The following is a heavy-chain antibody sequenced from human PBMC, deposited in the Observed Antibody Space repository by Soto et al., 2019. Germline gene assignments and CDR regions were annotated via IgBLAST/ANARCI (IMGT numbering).Heavy chain of an antibody. Sequence: SETLSLTCVVSGYSVSSGYFGGWIRQPPGNGLEWIGSISHSGGTYYNPSLKSRVTLSINTSKNQLSLTLSSVTAADTAVYYCARDLGGGSHDYWGHGALVTVSS. V-gene: IGHV4-38-2*02. J-gene: IGHJ4*01. CDR1: GYSVSSGYF. CDR3: ARDLGGGSHDY. CDR2: ISHSGGT. D-gene: IGHD3-16*01.